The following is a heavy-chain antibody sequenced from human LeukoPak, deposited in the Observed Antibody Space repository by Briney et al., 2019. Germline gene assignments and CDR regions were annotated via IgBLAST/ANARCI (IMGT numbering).Heavy chain of an antibody. J-gene: IGHJ4*02. V-gene: IGHV3-66*01. CDR2: IYSGGST. Sequence: QPGGSLRLSCAASGFTVSSNYMSWVRQAPGKGLEWVSLIYSGGSTYYADSVKGRFTISRDNAKNSLYLQMNSLRAEDTAVYYCAREADYYGSYYFDYWGQGTLVTVSS. CDR1: GFTVSSNY. D-gene: IGHD3-10*01. CDR3: AREADYYGSYYFDY.